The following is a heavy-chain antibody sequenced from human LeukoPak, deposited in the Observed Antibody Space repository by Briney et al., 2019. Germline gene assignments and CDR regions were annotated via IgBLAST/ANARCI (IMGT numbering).Heavy chain of an antibody. D-gene: IGHD3/OR15-3a*01. J-gene: IGHJ4*02. CDR1: GYTFSSYG. CDR2: INAYDGYT. CDR3: TRDGHY. Sequence: AASVKVSCKASGYTFSSYGITWVRQAPGQGLEWMGWINAYDGYTHYAQNFQGRVTMTTDTSTTTAYLDFRSLRSDDTALYYCTRDGHYWGQGTLVTVSS. V-gene: IGHV1-18*01.